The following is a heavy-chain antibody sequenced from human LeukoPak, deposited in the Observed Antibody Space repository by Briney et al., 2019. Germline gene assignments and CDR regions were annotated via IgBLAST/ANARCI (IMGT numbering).Heavy chain of an antibody. CDR1: GGTFSSYA. J-gene: IGHJ6*03. CDR3: ARSADFWSGYYSPSYYYYYYMDV. Sequence: ASVKVSCKASGGTFSSYAISWVRQAPGQGLEWMGGIIPIFGTANYAQKFQGRVTITADKSTSTAYMELSSLRSEDTAVYYCARSADFWSGYYSPSYYYYYYMDVWGKGTTVTVSS. V-gene: IGHV1-69*06. CDR2: IIPIFGTA. D-gene: IGHD3-3*01.